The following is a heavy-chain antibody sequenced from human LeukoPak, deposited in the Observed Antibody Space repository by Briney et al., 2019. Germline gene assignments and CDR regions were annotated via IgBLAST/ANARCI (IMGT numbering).Heavy chain of an antibody. J-gene: IGHJ4*02. CDR3: ARAKSWLPFDS. V-gene: IGHV4-59*08. Sequence: SETLSLTCTVSGGSISNHYWSWIRQPPGKGLEWIGYISYSGSTNYNPSLKSRVTMSVDTSKNQFSLKLDSVTAADTAVYYCARAKSWLPFDSWGQGTLVTVSS. D-gene: IGHD5-24*01. CDR1: GGSISNHY. CDR2: ISYSGST.